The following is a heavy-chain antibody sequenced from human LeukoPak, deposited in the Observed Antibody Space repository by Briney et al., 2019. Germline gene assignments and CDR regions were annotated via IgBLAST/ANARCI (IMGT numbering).Heavy chain of an antibody. D-gene: IGHD6-13*01. V-gene: IGHV5-10-1*01. CDR3: ARHYGAGGDFDY. CDR2: IDPTDSYT. Sequence: GESLRISCKGSGYSFTSYWISWVRQMPGKGLGCMGRIDPTDSYTNYSPSFEGHVTISADKSISTAYLQWSSLKASDIATYYCARHYGAGGDFDYWGQGTLVTVSS. J-gene: IGHJ4*02. CDR1: GYSFTSYW.